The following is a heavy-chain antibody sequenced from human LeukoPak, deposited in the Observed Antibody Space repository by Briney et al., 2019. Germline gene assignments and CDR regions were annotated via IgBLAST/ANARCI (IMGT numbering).Heavy chain of an antibody. CDR2: IYTSGST. CDR1: GGSISSGSYY. D-gene: IGHD3-10*01. Sequence: SETLSLTCTVSGGSISSGSYYWSWIRQPAGKGLEWIGRIYTSGSTNYNPSLKSRVTISVDTSKNQFSLKLSSVTAADTAVYYCARGTYYYGSGSPYYYYYYYMDVWGKGTTVTISS. V-gene: IGHV4-61*02. CDR3: ARGTYYYGSGSPYYYYYYYMDV. J-gene: IGHJ6*03.